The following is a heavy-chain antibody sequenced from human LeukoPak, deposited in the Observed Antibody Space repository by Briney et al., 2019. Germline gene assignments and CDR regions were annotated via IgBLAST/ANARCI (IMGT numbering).Heavy chain of an antibody. CDR3: VRDRERFY. J-gene: IGHJ4*01. Sequence: PSETLSLTCAVYGGSFSGYYWSWIRQPPGKGLEWLGYVYNSGSTDYNPSLKSRVTISADTSKNQFSLKLSSVTAADTAVYYCVRDRERFYWGQGTLVTVSS. D-gene: IGHD1-1*01. V-gene: IGHV4-59*01. CDR2: VYNSGST. CDR1: GGSFSGYY.